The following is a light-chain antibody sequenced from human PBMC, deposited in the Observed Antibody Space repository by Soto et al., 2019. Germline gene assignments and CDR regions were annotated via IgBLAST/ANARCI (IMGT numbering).Light chain of an antibody. J-gene: IGKJ5*01. Sequence: EIVMTQCPATLSVSPGERATLSCRASQSVSSNLAWYQQKPGQAPRLLIYGASTRATGIPARFSGSGSGTEFTLTISCLQSEDFATYYCQQYYSYPLTFGQGTRLEI. CDR2: GAS. CDR1: QSVSSN. CDR3: QQYYSYPLT. V-gene: IGKV3-15*01.